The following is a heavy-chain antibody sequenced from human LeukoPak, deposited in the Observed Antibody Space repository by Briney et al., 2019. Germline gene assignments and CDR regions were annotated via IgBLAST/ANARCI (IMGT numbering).Heavy chain of an antibody. V-gene: IGHV3-23*01. CDR1: GFTFRSYA. CDR3: AKWVVPAEGYFDY. Sequence: GGSLRLSCAASGFTFRSYAMSWVRQAPGKGLEWVSAISGSGGSTYYADSVKGRFTISRDNSKNTLYLQMNSLRAEGTAVYYCAKWVVPAEGYFDYWGQGTLVTVSS. J-gene: IGHJ4*02. CDR2: ISGSGGST. D-gene: IGHD2-2*01.